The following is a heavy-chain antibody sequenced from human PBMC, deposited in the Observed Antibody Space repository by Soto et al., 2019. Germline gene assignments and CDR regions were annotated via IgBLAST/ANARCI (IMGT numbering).Heavy chain of an antibody. CDR1: GYDFTYYW. D-gene: IGHD6-13*01. J-gene: IGHJ2*01. CDR2: IYPGDSDI. CDR3: ARFRAPRRQLISMSFHL. V-gene: IGHV5-51*01. Sequence: PGESLKIPCKTSGYDFTYYWIAWVRQTPGRGLEWMGMIYPGDSDIRYNPSFRGRVTISVDKSITSAFVKWGSLKASDSATSYCARFRAPRRQLISMSFHLWG.